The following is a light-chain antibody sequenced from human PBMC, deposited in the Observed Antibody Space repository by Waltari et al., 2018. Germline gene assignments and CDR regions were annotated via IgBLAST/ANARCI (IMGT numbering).Light chain of an antibody. J-gene: IGLJ1*01. CDR3: SSYTTSGTL. CDR2: DVS. CDR1: SSDVGGYNY. V-gene: IGLV2-14*03. Sequence: QSALTQPASVSGSPVQSIAISCAGTSSDVGGYNYVSWYQQHPGKAPKLMIYDVSNRPSGVSNRFYGSKSGNTASLTISGLQAEDEADYYCSSYTTSGTLFGTGTKVTVL.